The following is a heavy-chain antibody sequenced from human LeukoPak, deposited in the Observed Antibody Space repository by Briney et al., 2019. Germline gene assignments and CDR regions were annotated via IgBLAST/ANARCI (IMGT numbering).Heavy chain of an antibody. CDR1: GFTVSSSY. V-gene: IGHV3-53*01. CDR2: IYSGGST. D-gene: IGHD5-18*01. Sequence: GGSLRLSCAASGFTVSSSYMSWVRQAPGKELEWVSLIYSGGSTCYAASVKGRFTISRDNSKNTLYLQMNSLRPEDTAVYYCAKGYNYAYEYWGQGTLVTVSS. J-gene: IGHJ4*02. CDR3: AKGYNYAYEY.